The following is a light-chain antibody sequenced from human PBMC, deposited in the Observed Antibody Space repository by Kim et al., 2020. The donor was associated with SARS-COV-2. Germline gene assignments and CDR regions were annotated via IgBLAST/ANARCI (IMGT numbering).Light chain of an antibody. Sequence: EIVMTQSPATLSVSPGEGATLSCRASQTISSNLGWYQQKPGQAPRLLIYGASTRATGVPARFSGSGSGTEFTPTISSLQSEDFAVYCCQQYNDWPWTFGQGTKVDIK. V-gene: IGKV3-15*01. CDR2: GAS. J-gene: IGKJ1*01. CDR3: QQYNDWPWT. CDR1: QTISSN.